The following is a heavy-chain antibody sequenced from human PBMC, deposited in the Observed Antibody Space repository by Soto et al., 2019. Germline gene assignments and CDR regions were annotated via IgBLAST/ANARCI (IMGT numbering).Heavy chain of an antibody. CDR1: GYTFTGYY. D-gene: IGHD2-21*01. CDR3: ARELYSCGAECPYYMDY. CDR2: INPNSGGT. J-gene: IGHJ4*02. Sequence: ASVKVSCKASGYTFTGYYMHWVRQAPGQGLEWMGWINPNSGGTNYAQKFQGRVTMTRDTSISTAYMELSSLGSEDTAVYYCARELYSCGAECPYYMDYWGQGTPVTVSS. V-gene: IGHV1-2*02.